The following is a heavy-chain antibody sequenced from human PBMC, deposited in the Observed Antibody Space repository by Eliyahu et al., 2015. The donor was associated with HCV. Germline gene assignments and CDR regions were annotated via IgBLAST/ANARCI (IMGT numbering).Heavy chain of an antibody. Sequence: QVQLVESXGGVVQPGRSLXXSCAASGFTFSSXGXHWXRQAPGKGLEXVAVIWYDGSNKYYADSVKGRFTISRDNSKNTLYLQMNSLRAEDTAVYYCARDRVVVAATPDYYYYYGMDVWGQGTTVTVSS. CDR2: IWYDGSNK. CDR3: ARDRVVVAATPDYYYYYGMDV. CDR1: GFTFSSXG. V-gene: IGHV3-33*01. J-gene: IGHJ6*02. D-gene: IGHD2-15*01.